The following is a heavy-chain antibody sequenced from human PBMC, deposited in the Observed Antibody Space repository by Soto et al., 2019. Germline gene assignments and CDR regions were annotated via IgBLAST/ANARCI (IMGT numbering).Heavy chain of an antibody. CDR2: IWNDGSNK. D-gene: IGHD3-22*01. V-gene: IGHV3-33*01. Sequence: GGSLRLSCAASGFTFSSYGMHWVRQAPGKGLEWVAVIWNDGSNKYYADSVKGRFTISRDNSKNTLYLQMNSLRAEDTAVYYCAREGRGCYDSSGYYFDYWGQGTLVTVSS. CDR1: GFTFSSYG. CDR3: AREGRGCYDSSGYYFDY. J-gene: IGHJ4*02.